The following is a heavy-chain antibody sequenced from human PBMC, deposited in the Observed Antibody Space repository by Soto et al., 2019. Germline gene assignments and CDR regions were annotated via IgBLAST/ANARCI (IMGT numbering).Heavy chain of an antibody. CDR3: ARGTLTTVTSSDY. D-gene: IGHD4-4*01. CDR1: GYTFTGYY. J-gene: IGHJ4*02. V-gene: IGHV1-2*02. CDR2: INPNSGGT. Sequence: QVQLVQSGAEVKKPGASVKVSCKASGYTFTGYYMHWVRQAPGQGLQWMGWINPNSGGTNYAQKFQGRVTMTRDTAISTAYMELSRLRSDDTDVYYCARGTLTTVTSSDYWGQGTLVTVSS.